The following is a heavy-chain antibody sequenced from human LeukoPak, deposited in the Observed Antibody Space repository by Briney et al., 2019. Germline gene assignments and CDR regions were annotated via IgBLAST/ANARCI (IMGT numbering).Heavy chain of an antibody. CDR3: ARYQSNGWTPFGY. V-gene: IGHV1-2*02. D-gene: IGHD6-19*01. Sequence: ASVKVSCKASGYTFTGYYMHWLRQAPGQGLEWMGWINPNSGVTNYAQKFQGGVTMTRDTSISTAYMELSRLTSDDTALYYCARYQSNGWTPFGYWGQGTLVTVSS. CDR2: INPNSGVT. CDR1: GYTFTGYY. J-gene: IGHJ4*02.